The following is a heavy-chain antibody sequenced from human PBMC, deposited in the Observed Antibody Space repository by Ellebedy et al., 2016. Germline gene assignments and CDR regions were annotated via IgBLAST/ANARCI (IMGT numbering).Heavy chain of an antibody. J-gene: IGHJ1*01. Sequence: GGSLRLSCAASGFTFSSYWMSWVRQAPGKGLEWVANIKQDGSEKYYVDSVKGRFTISRDNAKNSLYLQMNSLRAEDTAVYYCVRGRSKIVAAGSNFQHWGQGTLVTVSS. CDR1: GFTFSSYW. D-gene: IGHD6-13*01. CDR2: IKQDGSEK. V-gene: IGHV3-7*01. CDR3: VRGRSKIVAAGSNFQH.